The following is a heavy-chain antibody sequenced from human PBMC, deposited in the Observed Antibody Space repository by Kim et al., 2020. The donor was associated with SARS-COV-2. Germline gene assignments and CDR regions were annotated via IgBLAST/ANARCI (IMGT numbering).Heavy chain of an antibody. CDR3: ARDLGGCSGGSCYWGA. V-gene: IGHV4-4*02. D-gene: IGHD2-15*01. Sequence: SLKSRVTISVDKSKNQFSLKLSSVTAADAAVYYCARDLGGCSGGSCYWGAWGQGTLVTVSS. J-gene: IGHJ5*02.